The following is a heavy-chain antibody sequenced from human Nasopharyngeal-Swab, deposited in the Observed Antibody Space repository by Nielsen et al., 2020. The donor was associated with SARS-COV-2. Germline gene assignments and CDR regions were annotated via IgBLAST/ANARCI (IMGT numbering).Heavy chain of an antibody. D-gene: IGHD5-18*01. J-gene: IGHJ6*03. V-gene: IGHV4-59*01. CDR1: GGSISSYY. CDR2: TYYSGST. CDR3: AKNGNGYSYGSYYMDV. Sequence: SETLSLTCTVSGGSISSYYWSWIRQPPGKGLEWIGYTYYSGSTNYNPSLKSRVTISVDTSKNQFSLKLSSVTAADTAVYSCAKNGNGYSYGSYYMDVWGKGTTVTVSS.